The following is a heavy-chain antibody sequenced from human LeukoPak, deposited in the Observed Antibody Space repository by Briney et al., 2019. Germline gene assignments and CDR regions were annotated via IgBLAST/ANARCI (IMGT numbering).Heavy chain of an antibody. Sequence: ASVKVSCKASGYTFTSYDINWVRQATGQGLEWMGWMNPNSGNTGYAQKFQGRVTITRNTSISTAYMELSSLRSEDTAVYYCARAIRGYSYAGWFDPWGQGTLVTVSS. CDR1: GYTFTSYD. D-gene: IGHD5-18*01. V-gene: IGHV1-8*03. J-gene: IGHJ5*02. CDR3: ARAIRGYSYAGWFDP. CDR2: MNPNSGNT.